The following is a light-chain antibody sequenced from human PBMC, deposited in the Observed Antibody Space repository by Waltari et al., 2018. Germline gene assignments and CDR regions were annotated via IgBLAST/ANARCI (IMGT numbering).Light chain of an antibody. Sequence: EIMLTQSPGTLSLSPGERATLSCRASQSISKYLAWYRQKPGQAPRLLIYDASSRATGIPGSCSGSGYGTDFSLTISRLEPEEYAVYYCQKYGSLPATFGRGTKVEIK. CDR1: QSISKY. J-gene: IGKJ1*01. CDR3: QKYGSLPAT. CDR2: DAS. V-gene: IGKV3-20*01.